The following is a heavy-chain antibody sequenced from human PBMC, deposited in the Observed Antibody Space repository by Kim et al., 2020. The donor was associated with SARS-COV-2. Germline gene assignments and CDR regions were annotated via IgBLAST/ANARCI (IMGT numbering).Heavy chain of an antibody. V-gene: IGHV3-13*01. Sequence: KGRFTISRENAKNSLYLQMNSLRAGDTAVYYCARGRVGIAAAGTGWYFDLWGRGTLVTVSS. D-gene: IGHD6-13*01. J-gene: IGHJ2*01. CDR3: ARGRVGIAAAGTGWYFDL.